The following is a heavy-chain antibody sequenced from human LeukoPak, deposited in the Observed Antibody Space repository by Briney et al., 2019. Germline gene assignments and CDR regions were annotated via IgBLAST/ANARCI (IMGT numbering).Heavy chain of an antibody. V-gene: IGHV4-59*08. CDR2: IYYSGGT. D-gene: IGHD6-19*01. J-gene: IGHJ4*02. CDR3: ARHGSGWTFDF. Sequence: SETLSLTCTVSGDSIGSYYWSWIRQTPGKGLEWIGYIYYSGGTNYNPFLKSRVTISVDTSKNQFPLKLSSVTAADTAVYYCARHGSGWTFDFWGQGILVTVSS. CDR1: GDSIGSYY.